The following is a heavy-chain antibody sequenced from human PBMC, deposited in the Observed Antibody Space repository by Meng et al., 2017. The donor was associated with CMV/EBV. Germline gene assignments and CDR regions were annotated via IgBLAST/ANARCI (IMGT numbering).Heavy chain of an antibody. V-gene: IGHV1-46*01. CDR2: INPSGGST. J-gene: IGHJ6*02. D-gene: IGHD5-12*01. CDR1: GYTFTSYY. CDR3: ARGDYSGYDRPGYGMDV. Sequence: ASVKVSCKASGYTFTSYYMHWVRQAPGQGLEWTGIINPSGGSTSYAQKFQGRVTMTRDTSTSTVYMELSSLRSEDTAVYYCARGDYSGYDRPGYGMDVWGQRTTVTVSS.